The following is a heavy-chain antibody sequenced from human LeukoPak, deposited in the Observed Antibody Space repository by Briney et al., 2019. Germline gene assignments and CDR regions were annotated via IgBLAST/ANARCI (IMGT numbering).Heavy chain of an antibody. J-gene: IGHJ6*03. CDR1: GFTFSSYG. CDR3: ARENPYDFWSGYYYMDV. D-gene: IGHD3-3*01. Sequence: GSLRLSCAASGFTFSSYGMHWVRQAPGKGLEWVAVISYDGSNKYYADSVKGRFTISRDNSKNTLYLQMNSLRAEDTAVYYCARENPYDFWSGYYYMDVWGKGTTVTVSS. V-gene: IGHV3-30*03. CDR2: ISYDGSNK.